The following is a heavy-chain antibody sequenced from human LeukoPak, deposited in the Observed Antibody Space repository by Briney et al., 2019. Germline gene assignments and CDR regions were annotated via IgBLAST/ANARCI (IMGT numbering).Heavy chain of an antibody. CDR2: ISGSGGST. CDR3: AKDPTPSYYDFWSGYSMHYYYYGMDV. CDR1: GFTFSSYA. Sequence: PGWSLRLSCAASGFTFSSYAMSWVRQAPGKGLEWVSAISGSGGSTYYADSVKGRFTISRDNSKNRLYLQMISLRAEAPAVYYCAKDPTPSYYDFWSGYSMHYYYYGMDVWGQGTTVTVSS. D-gene: IGHD3-3*01. V-gene: IGHV3-23*01. J-gene: IGHJ6*02.